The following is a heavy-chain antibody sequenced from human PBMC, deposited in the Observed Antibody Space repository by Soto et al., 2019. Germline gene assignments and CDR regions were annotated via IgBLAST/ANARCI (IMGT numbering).Heavy chain of an antibody. CDR3: AGMEGIPYWFVP. CDR2: IYYSGST. Sequence: SETLSLTCTVSGGSISSYYWSWIRQPPGKGLEWIGYIYYSGSTNYNPSLKSRVTISVDTSKNQFSLKLSSVTAADTAVYYSAGMEGIPYWFVPWGQGTLVTVSS. V-gene: IGHV4-59*01. J-gene: IGHJ5*02. CDR1: GGSISSYY. D-gene: IGHD5-18*01.